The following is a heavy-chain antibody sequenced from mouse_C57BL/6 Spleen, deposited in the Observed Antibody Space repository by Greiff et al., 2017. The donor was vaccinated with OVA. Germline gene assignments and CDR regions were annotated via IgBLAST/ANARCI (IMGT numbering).Heavy chain of an antibody. J-gene: IGHJ3*01. D-gene: IGHD3-2*02. CDR3: ARVDSSGRFAY. Sequence: QVQLQQSGPELVKPGASVKISCKASGYAFSSSWMNWVKQRPGKGLEWIGRIYPGDGDTNYNGKFKGKATLTADKSSSTSYMQLSSLTSEDSAVYFCARVDSSGRFAYWGQGTLVTVSA. CDR2: IYPGDGDT. CDR1: GYAFSSSW. V-gene: IGHV1-82*01.